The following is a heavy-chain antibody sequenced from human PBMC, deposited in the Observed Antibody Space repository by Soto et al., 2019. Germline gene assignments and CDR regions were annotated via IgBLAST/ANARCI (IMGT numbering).Heavy chain of an antibody. V-gene: IGHV1-69*10. D-gene: IGHD2-8*01. J-gene: IGHJ6*03. CDR1: GGAFSSYV. Sequence: ASVKVSCKASGGAFSSYVINWVRQAPGQGLEWMGGFDPKDGETNYAQKFQGRVTMTEDTSTDTAYMELSSLRSEDTAVYYCACTNLSDRGYYYYYMDVWGKGTTVTVSS. CDR2: FDPKDGET. CDR3: ACTNLSDRGYYYYYMDV.